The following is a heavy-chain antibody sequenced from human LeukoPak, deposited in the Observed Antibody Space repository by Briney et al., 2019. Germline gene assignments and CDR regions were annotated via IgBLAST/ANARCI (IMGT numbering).Heavy chain of an antibody. CDR3: ARAWAHPRYYDDPADGRGTFDY. V-gene: IGHV4-34*01. CDR1: GGSFSGYY. D-gene: IGHD4-17*01. CDR2: INHSGST. Sequence: SETLSLTCAVYGGSFSGYYWSWIRQPPGKGLEWIGEINHSGSTNYNPSLKSRVTISVETSKNQFSLKPSSVTAADTAVYYGARAWAHPRYYDDPADGRGTFDYWGQGTLVTVSS. J-gene: IGHJ4*02.